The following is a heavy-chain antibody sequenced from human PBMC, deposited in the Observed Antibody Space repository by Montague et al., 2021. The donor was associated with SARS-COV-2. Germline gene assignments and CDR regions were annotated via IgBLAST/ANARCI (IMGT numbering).Heavy chain of an antibody. CDR3: ARLRRGTYYVSFDP. CDR2: IYYSATT. CDR1: GGSITNYY. D-gene: IGHD1-26*01. Sequence: SETLSLTCTVSGGSITNYYWTWIRQSPGRGLEWIGYIYYSATTNYNPSLKSRVTMSIDTSKNQFSLSLSSVTAADSAVYHCARLRRGTYYVSFDPWGQGALVSVSS. V-gene: IGHV4-59*12. J-gene: IGHJ5*02.